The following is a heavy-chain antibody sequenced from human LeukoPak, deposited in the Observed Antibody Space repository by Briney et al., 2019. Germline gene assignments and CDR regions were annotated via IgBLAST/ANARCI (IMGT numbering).Heavy chain of an antibody. V-gene: IGHV3-21*01. CDR1: GFTFSSYT. CDR3: ARALTTLTYEGY. CDR2: ISGSNSYI. Sequence: GGSLRLSCEASGFTFSSYTMHWIRQAPGKGLEWVSSISGSNSYIFYADSVKDRFTVSRDNAKDSLYLQMNSLRAEDTAVYYCARALTTLTYEGYWGQGTLVTVSS. J-gene: IGHJ4*02. D-gene: IGHD1-1*01.